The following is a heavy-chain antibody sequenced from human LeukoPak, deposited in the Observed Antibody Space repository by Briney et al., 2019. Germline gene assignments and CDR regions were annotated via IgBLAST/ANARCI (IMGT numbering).Heavy chain of an antibody. D-gene: IGHD3-22*01. CDR3: ARGSSTDYNYDSSGLGAFDI. Sequence: PSETLSLTCTVSGVSISSYYWSWIRQPPGKGLEWIGYIYYSGSTNYNPSLKSRVTISVDTSKNQFSLKLSSVTAADTAVYYCARGSSTDYNYDSSGLGAFDIWGQGTMVTVSS. J-gene: IGHJ3*02. CDR2: IYYSGST. CDR1: GVSISSYY. V-gene: IGHV4-59*01.